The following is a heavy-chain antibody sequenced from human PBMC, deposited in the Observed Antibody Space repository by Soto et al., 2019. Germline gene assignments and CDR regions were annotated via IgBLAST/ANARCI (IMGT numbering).Heavy chain of an antibody. Sequence: EVQLVESGGGLVQPGGSLRLSCVASGFTFSSYSIVWVRQAPGKGLEWVSYIFTTGTTIYYADSVKGRFTVSRDNAKKSLFLLLNSLRAEDTAVYYCARDKDWAFDYWGQGPVVTVSS. D-gene: IGHD3-9*01. CDR2: IFTTGTTI. J-gene: IGHJ4*02. CDR3: ARDKDWAFDY. V-gene: IGHV3-48*03. CDR1: GFTFSSYS.